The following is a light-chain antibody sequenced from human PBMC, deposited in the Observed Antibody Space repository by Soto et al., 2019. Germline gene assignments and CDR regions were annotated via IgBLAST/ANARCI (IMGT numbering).Light chain of an antibody. J-gene: IGKJ5*01. CDR2: DAS. Sequence: TQSPATLSLSPGERATLSCRASQSVKTFLVWYQQRPGQAPRLLIYDASHRAAGIPARFSGSGFGTDFTLTISSLFPADAAICYCHPRTTCPPITFGQRTRPE. V-gene: IGKV3-11*01. CDR1: QSVKTF. CDR3: HPRTTCPPIT.